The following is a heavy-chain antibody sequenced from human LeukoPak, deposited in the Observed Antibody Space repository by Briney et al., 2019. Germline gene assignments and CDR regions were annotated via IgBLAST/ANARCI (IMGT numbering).Heavy chain of an antibody. J-gene: IGHJ4*02. D-gene: IGHD3-22*01. CDR2: TNPSGGST. CDR3: ARGEKTYYYDSSGYSIDY. V-gene: IGHV1-46*01. Sequence: ASVKVSCKASGYTFTSYYMHWVRQAPGQGLEWMGITNPSGGSTSYAQKFQGRVTMTRDMSTSTVYMELSSLRSEDTAVYYCARGEKTYYYDSSGYSIDYWGQGTLVTVSS. CDR1: GYTFTSYY.